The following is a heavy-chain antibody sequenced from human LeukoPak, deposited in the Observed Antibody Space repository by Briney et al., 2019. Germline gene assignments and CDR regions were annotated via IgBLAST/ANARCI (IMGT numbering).Heavy chain of an antibody. CDR2: LIGGGGNT. V-gene: IGHV3-23*01. Sequence: GGSLRLSCAASGFTFSSRVLSWVRQAPGKGLEWVSALIGGGGNTYYAASVKGRFTISRDNSKNTLYLQMSSLRAEDTAVYYCAKDLRGGSGSFFDYWGQGTLVTVSS. CDR1: GFTFSSRV. CDR3: AKDLRGGSGSFFDY. D-gene: IGHD3-10*01. J-gene: IGHJ4*02.